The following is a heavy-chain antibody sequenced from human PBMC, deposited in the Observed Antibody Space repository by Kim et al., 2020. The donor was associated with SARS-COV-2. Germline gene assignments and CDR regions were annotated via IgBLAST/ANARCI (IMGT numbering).Heavy chain of an antibody. J-gene: IGHJ3*02. CDR1: GGSISSGSYY. CDR2: IYTSGST. Sequence: SETLSLTCTVSGGSISSGSYYWSWIRQPAGKGLEWIGRIYTSGSTNYNPSLKSRVTISVDTSKNQFSLKLSSVTAADTAVYYCAREGYYDSSGYYYRAPFDIWGQGTMVTVSS. D-gene: IGHD3-22*01. CDR3: AREGYYDSSGYYYRAPFDI. V-gene: IGHV4-61*02.